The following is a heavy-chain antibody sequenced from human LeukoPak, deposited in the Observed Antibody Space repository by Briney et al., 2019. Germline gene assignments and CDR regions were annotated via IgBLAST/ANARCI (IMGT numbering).Heavy chain of an antibody. D-gene: IGHD5-24*01. V-gene: IGHV4-59*01. CDR2: INYSGST. CDR1: GGSISNYY. Sequence: SETLSLTCTVSGGSISNYYWIWIRQPPGKGLEWIGYINYSGSTKYNPSLKSQLTISVDTSKSQFSLRLNSVTAADTAVYYCASRDGYHSEYWGQGTLVTVSS. J-gene: IGHJ4*02. CDR3: ASRDGYHSEY.